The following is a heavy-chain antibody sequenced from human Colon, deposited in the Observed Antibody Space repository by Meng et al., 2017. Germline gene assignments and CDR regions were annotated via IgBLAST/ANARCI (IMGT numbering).Heavy chain of an antibody. CDR3: TRRYCSSTSCNNDY. V-gene: IGHV3-48*03. CDR2: ISSSGSTT. J-gene: IGHJ4*02. CDR1: GFTFSTYE. D-gene: IGHD2-2*01. Sequence: GESLKISCAASGFTFSTYEMNWVRQAPGKGLEWVSFISSSGSTTYYADSVKGRFTISRDNAKNSLYLQLNSLRVEDTAVYYCTRRYCSSTSCNNDYWGQGTLVTVSS.